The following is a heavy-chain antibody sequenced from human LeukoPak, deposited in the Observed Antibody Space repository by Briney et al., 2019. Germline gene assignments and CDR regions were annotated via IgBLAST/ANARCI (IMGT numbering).Heavy chain of an antibody. V-gene: IGHV3-30-3*01. J-gene: IGHJ5*02. CDR3: ARDKVSSSWYEGGGWFDP. D-gene: IGHD6-13*01. CDR1: GFTFSSYA. CDR2: ISYDGSNK. Sequence: PGGSLRLSCAASGFTFSSYAMHWVRQAPGKGLEWVAVISYDGSNKYYADSVKGRFTISRDNSKNTLYLQMNSLRAEDTAVYYCARDKVSSSWYEGGGWFDPWGQGTLVTVSS.